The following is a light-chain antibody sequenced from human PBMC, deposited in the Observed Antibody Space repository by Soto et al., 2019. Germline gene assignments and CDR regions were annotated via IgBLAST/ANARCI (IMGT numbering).Light chain of an antibody. V-gene: IGLV2-14*01. CDR1: SSDIGDYTH. Sequence: QSALTQPASVSGSPGQSITISCTGTSSDIGDYTHVSWYQQHPGKAPKLIIYEVSDRPSGVSNRFSGSKSGNTASLPISGPQTEDEADYYCCSYTSISTSAVFGGGTKLTGL. J-gene: IGLJ2*01. CDR2: EVS. CDR3: CSYTSISTSAV.